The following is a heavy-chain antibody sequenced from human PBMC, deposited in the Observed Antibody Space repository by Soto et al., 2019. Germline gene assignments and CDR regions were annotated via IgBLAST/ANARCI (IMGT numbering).Heavy chain of an antibody. CDR1: GGTISSYY. J-gene: IGHJ4*02. D-gene: IGHD6-13*01. CDR2: IYYSGST. Sequence: SETLCLTWTVAGGTISSYYGSWIRQTTGKGLEWIGYIYYSGSTNYNPSLKSRVTISVDTSKNQFSLKLSSVTAADTAVYYCARLSYSSSWYVDYWGQGTLVTVSS. CDR3: ARLSYSSSWYVDY. V-gene: IGHV4-59*08.